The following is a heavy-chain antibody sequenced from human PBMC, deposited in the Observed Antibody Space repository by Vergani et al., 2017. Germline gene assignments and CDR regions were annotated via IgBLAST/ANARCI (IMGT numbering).Heavy chain of an antibody. Sequence: QLQLQESAPGLVKPSETLSLTCTVSGGSISSSSYYWGWIRQPPGKGLEWIGSIYYSGSTNYNPSLKSRVTMSLETSKNEFSLKLSSVTAADTAVYYCAREPRGSSYGLFSYWGQGTLVTVP. CDR2: IYYSGST. V-gene: IGHV4-39*07. J-gene: IGHJ4*02. D-gene: IGHD5-18*01. CDR1: GGSISSSSYY. CDR3: AREPRGSSYGLFSY.